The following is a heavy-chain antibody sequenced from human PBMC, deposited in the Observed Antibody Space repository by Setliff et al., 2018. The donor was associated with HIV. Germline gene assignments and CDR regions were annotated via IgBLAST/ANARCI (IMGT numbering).Heavy chain of an antibody. CDR1: GESFTDHF. CDR2: INHSGST. D-gene: IGHD6-6*01. V-gene: IGHV4-34*01. Sequence: SETLSLTCAVYGESFTDHFWTWIRQSPGKRLEWLGEINHSGSTNQNPSLKSRFNLSVDTSKNQFSLRMNSVTAADTAVYYCARVGYSSSWGKYYYYMDVWGKGTTVTVSS. CDR3: ARVGYSSSWGKYYYYMDV. J-gene: IGHJ6*03.